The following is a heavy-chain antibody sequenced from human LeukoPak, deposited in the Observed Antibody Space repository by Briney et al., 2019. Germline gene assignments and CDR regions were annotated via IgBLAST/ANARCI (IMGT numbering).Heavy chain of an antibody. Sequence: GGSLRLSCVASGFTFSSYGMSWVRQAPGKGLEWVSAISGSGGGSTSYADSVKGRFTISRDNSKNTLNLQMNSLRAEDTAVYYCAKVYSSRWYSYYFDYWGQGTLVTVSA. CDR1: GFTFSSYG. CDR3: AKVYSSRWYSYYFDY. D-gene: IGHD6-13*01. J-gene: IGHJ4*02. CDR2: ISGSGGGST. V-gene: IGHV3-23*01.